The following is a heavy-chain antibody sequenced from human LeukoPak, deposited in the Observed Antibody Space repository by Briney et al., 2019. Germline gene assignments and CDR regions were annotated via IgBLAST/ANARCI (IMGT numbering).Heavy chain of an antibody. D-gene: IGHD7-27*01. CDR2: IYYSGST. CDR3: ARGDWGSRYSAYYFDY. J-gene: IGHJ4*02. Sequence: PSETLSLTCAVSGGSVSSGSYYWSWIRQPPGKGLEWIGDIYYSGSTNYNPSLESRVTISVDTSKNQFSLKLSSVTAADTAVYYCARGDWGSRYSAYYFDYWGQGTLVTVSS. CDR1: GGSVSSGSYY. V-gene: IGHV4-61*01.